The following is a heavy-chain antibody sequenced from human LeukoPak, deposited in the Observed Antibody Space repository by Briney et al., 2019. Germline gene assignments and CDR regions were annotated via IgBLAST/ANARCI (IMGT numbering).Heavy chain of an antibody. CDR1: GFTFSSYS. CDR2: ISSRSSYI. D-gene: IGHD6-19*01. Sequence: PGGSLRLSCAASGFTFSSYSMNWVRQAPGKGLEWVSSISSRSSYIYDADSVKGRFTISRDNAKNSLYLQMNSLRAEDTAVYYCARGPGVSGWAPFDYWGQGTLVTVS. J-gene: IGHJ4*02. CDR3: ARGPGVSGWAPFDY. V-gene: IGHV3-21*01.